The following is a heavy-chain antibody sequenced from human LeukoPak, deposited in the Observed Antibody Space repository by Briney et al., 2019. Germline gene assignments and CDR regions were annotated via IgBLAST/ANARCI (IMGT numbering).Heavy chain of an antibody. V-gene: IGHV3-74*01. CDR1: GFTFSNYW. Sequence: GGALRLSCAASGFTFSNYWMHWVRQVPGEGLVWVSRTYSYESTTCYADSVKGRFAICRDNAKNTLFLQMNSLRVEDTGVYYCARDIALADTGPHFDFWGQGALVTVSS. CDR3: ARDIALADTGPHFDF. J-gene: IGHJ4*02. CDR2: TYSYESTT. D-gene: IGHD6-19*01.